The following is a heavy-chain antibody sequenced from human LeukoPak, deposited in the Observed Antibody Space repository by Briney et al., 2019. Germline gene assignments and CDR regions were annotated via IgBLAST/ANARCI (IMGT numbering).Heavy chain of an antibody. V-gene: IGHV3-21*01. J-gene: IGHJ4*02. CDR1: GFTFSSYS. D-gene: IGHD2-15*01. CDR2: ISSSSSYI. Sequence: GGSLRLSCAASGFTFSSYSMTWVRQAPGKGLEWVSSISSSSSYIYYADSVKGRFTISRDNAKNSLYLQMNSLRAEDTAVYYCASTLGYCSGGSCYIPWYFDYWGQGTLVTVSS. CDR3: ASTLGYCSGGSCYIPWYFDY.